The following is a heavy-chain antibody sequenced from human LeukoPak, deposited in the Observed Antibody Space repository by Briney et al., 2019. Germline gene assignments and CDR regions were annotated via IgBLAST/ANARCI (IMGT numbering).Heavy chain of an antibody. CDR2: ISYDGSEK. Sequence: GGSLRLSCAASGFTFSSYAIHWVRQAPGKGLEWVIVISYDGSEKYYSDSVRGRFTISRDNSKNTLYLQMNSLRAEDTAIYYCARNKLDSSGKIFDYWGQGTLVTVSS. J-gene: IGHJ4*02. CDR1: GFTFSSYA. D-gene: IGHD3-22*01. V-gene: IGHV3-30-3*01. CDR3: ARNKLDSSGKIFDY.